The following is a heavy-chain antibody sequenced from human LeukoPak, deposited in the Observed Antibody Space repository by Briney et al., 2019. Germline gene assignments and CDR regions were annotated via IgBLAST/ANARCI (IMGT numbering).Heavy chain of an antibody. CDR2: INSDGNSI. CDR3: ALQSGSLYFFDY. CDR1: GFTFSRYW. Sequence: PGGSLRLSCAASGFTFSRYWMHWVRQAPGKGLVWVSRINSDGNSISYADSVKGRFTISRDNAKNTLYLQMNSLRAEDTAVYYCALQSGSLYFFDYWGQGTLVTVSS. D-gene: IGHD1-26*01. J-gene: IGHJ4*02. V-gene: IGHV3-74*01.